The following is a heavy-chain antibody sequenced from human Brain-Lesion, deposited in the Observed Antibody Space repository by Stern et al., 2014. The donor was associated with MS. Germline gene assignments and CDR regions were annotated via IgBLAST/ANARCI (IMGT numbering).Heavy chain of an antibody. J-gene: IGHJ3*02. Sequence: QITLKESGPTLVKPTQPLTLTCTFSGFSFNSTGVGVGWIRQPPGKALEWLAIIYWDDDKRYSPSLQSRLTITKDPSKYQVVLTMTNLDPVDTATYFCAHRHGWLRAFDIWGPGTTVTVSS. V-gene: IGHV2-5*02. CDR1: GFSFNSTGVG. D-gene: IGHD5-24*01. CDR2: IYWDDDK. CDR3: AHRHGWLRAFDI.